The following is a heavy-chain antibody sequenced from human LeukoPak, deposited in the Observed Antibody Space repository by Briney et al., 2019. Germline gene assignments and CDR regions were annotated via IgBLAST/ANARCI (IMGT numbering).Heavy chain of an antibody. V-gene: IGHV7-4-1*02. CDR3: ARVPNYYDSSGIVY. CDR1: GCTFTNYA. Sequence: ASVKVSCKASGCTFTNYAMNWVRQAPGQGLEWMGWINTNTGNPTYAQGFTGRFVFSLDTSVSTAYLQISSLKAEDTAVYYCARVPNYYDSSGIVYWGQGTLVTVSS. CDR2: INTNTGNP. J-gene: IGHJ4*02. D-gene: IGHD3-22*01.